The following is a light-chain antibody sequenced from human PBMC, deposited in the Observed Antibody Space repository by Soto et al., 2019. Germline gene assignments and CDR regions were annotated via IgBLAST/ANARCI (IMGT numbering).Light chain of an antibody. CDR3: QQYSSYPLT. V-gene: IGKV1-5*03. CDR2: KTS. J-gene: IGKJ4*01. Sequence: DIQMSQSPSTLSPSVGGRVTITCRASQGTGDWLAWYQQKPGKAPKLLIYKTSTLEGGVPSRFSGSGSETEFTLTISSLQPDDFATYYCQQYSSYPLTFGGGTNVDIK. CDR1: QGTGDW.